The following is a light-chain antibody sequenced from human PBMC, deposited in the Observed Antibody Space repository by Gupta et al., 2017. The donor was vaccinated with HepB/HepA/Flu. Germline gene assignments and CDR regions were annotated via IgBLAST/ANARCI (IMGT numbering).Light chain of an antibody. Sequence: QSVLTQPPSASGTPGQRVTISCSGSSSNIGSNTVNWYQQFPGTAPQLLISNNNQRPSGVPDRFSGSKSGTSASLAISGVQSEDEADYYCAAWDDSLNVYVFGTGTKVTVL. J-gene: IGLJ1*01. V-gene: IGLV1-44*01. CDR3: AAWDDSLNVYV. CDR2: NNN. CDR1: SSNIGSNT.